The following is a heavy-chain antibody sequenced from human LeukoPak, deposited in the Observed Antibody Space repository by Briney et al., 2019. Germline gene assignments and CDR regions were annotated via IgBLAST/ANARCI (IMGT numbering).Heavy chain of an antibody. CDR1: GFTFSSYG. V-gene: IGHV3-33*06. J-gene: IGHJ4*02. D-gene: IGHD6-13*01. CDR2: IRYDGSNK. Sequence: PGGSLRLSCAASGFTFSSYGMHWVRQAPGKGLEWVAVIRYDGSNKYYADSVKGRFTISRDNSKDTVYLQMNSLRAEDTAVYYCAKAWAAAGTFASWGQGTLVTVSS. CDR3: AKAWAAAGTFAS.